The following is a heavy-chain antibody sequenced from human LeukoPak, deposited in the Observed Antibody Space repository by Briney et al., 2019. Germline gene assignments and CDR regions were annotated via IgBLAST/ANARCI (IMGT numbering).Heavy chain of an antibody. CDR1: GGSISSYD. J-gene: IGHJ2*01. V-gene: IGHV4-59*01. Sequence: SETLSLTCTVSGGSISSYDWSWFRQPPGKGLEWIGYIYYSGSTNYNPSLKSRVTISVDTSKNQFSLKLSSVTAAATAVYYCARDRNYDILTGYYISHWYFDLWGRGTLVTVSS. D-gene: IGHD3-9*01. CDR2: IYYSGST. CDR3: ARDRNYDILTGYYISHWYFDL.